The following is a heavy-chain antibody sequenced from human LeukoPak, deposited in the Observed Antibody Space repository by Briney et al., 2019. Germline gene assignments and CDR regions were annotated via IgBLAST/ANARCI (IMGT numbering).Heavy chain of an antibody. Sequence: ASVKVSCKASGYTFTGYYMHWVRQAPGQGLEWMGWINPNSGGTNYARKFQGRVTMTRDTSISTAYMELSRLRSDDTAVYYCARERQQLGRNWFDPWGQGTLVTVSS. J-gene: IGHJ5*02. CDR1: GYTFTGYY. CDR2: INPNSGGT. V-gene: IGHV1-2*02. D-gene: IGHD6-13*01. CDR3: ARERQQLGRNWFDP.